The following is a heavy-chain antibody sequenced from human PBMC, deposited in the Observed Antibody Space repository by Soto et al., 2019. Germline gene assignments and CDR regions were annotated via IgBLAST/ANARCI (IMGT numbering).Heavy chain of an antibody. Sequence: QVQLVESGGGVVQPGRSLRLSCAASGFTFSSYAMHWVRQAPGKGLEWVAVISYDGSNKYYADSVKGRFTISRDNSKNTLYLQMNSLRAEDTAVYYCARDRGIAAAGGYYYNGMDVWGQGTTVTVSS. J-gene: IGHJ6*02. CDR1: GFTFSSYA. D-gene: IGHD6-13*01. CDR3: ARDRGIAAAGGYYYNGMDV. V-gene: IGHV3-30-3*01. CDR2: ISYDGSNK.